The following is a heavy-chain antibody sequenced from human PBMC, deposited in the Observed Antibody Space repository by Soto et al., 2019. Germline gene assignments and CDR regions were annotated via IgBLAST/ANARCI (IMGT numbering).Heavy chain of an antibody. Sequence: EVQLLEAGRGWVQPGGSQRRSCAASGFPFSRYSMTWGRQAPGKGLEWVSTLSGSGGSTYYAASVTGRFTISRDKSKDTLYLEMHSLRGEDAAVYSCENPQGPGTPYYYAMDVWGQGTAVTVSS. CDR2: LSGSGGST. V-gene: IGHV3-23*01. CDR3: ENPQGPGTPYYYAMDV. J-gene: IGHJ6*02. D-gene: IGHD1-1*01. CDR1: GFPFSRYS.